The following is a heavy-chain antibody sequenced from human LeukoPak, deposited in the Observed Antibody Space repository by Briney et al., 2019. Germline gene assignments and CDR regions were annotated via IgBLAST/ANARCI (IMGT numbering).Heavy chain of an antibody. CDR3: ARHIGYCTGTSCYGWFDP. CDR2: IYHSGST. J-gene: IGHJ5*02. Sequence: SETLSLTCTVSGGSISSGTYYWGWIRQPPGKGLEWIGSIYHSGSTYYNPSLKSRVTISVDTSKNQFSLKLSSVTAADTAVYYCARHIGYCTGTSCYGWFDPWGQGTLVTVSS. V-gene: IGHV4-39*01. CDR1: GGSISSGTYY. D-gene: IGHD2-2*01.